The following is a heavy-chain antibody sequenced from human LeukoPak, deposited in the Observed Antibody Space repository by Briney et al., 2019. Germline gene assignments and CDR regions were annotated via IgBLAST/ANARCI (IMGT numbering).Heavy chain of an antibody. CDR2: IDSGGGST. J-gene: IGHJ4*02. CDR3: ARVYYGTSAY. Sequence: APVIGSCNPTVYTFTLSYVKSVGQAPGQGLECMGLIDSGGGSTRYAQKFQGRVPMTRGTSTSTVYVELSSLRSEDTAVYYCARVYYGTSAYCGEGTLVTVSS. CDR1: VYTFTLSY. D-gene: IGHD3-10*01. V-gene: IGHV1-46*01.